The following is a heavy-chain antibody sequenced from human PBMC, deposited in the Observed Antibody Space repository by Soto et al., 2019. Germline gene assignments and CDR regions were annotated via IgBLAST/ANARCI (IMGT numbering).Heavy chain of an antibody. Sequence: SETLSLTCTVSGGSISSGGYYWSWIRQHPGKGLEWIGYIYYSGSTNYNPSLKSRVTISVDTSKNQFSLKLSSVTAADTAVYYCARGRRGGNPYYYYGMDVWGQGTTVTVSS. V-gene: IGHV4-31*03. CDR3: ARGRRGGNPYYYYGMDV. CDR1: GGSISSGGYY. CDR2: IYYSGST. J-gene: IGHJ6*02. D-gene: IGHD2-15*01.